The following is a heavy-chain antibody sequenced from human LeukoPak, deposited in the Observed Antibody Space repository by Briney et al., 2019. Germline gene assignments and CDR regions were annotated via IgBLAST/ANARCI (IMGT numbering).Heavy chain of an antibody. CDR3: AREAAGISYYYYYYGMDV. CDR2: IWYDGSNK. J-gene: IGHJ6*02. D-gene: IGHD6-13*01. V-gene: IGHV3-33*01. Sequence: GGSLRLSCAASGFTFSSYDMHWVRQALGKGLEWGAVIWYDGSNKYYADSVKGRFTISRDNSKNTRYLQMNSLRAEDTAVYYCAREAAGISYYYYYYGMDVWGQGTTVTVSS. CDR1: GFTFSSYD.